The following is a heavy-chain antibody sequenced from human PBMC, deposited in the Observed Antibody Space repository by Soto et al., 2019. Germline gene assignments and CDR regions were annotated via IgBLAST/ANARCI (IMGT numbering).Heavy chain of an antibody. CDR2: ISAYNGNT. CDR3: ASYYDILTGPGAFDI. D-gene: IGHD3-9*01. V-gene: IGHV1-18*01. Sequence: ASVKASCKASGYTFTSYGISWVRQAPGQGLEWMGWISAYNGNTNYAQKLQGRVTMTTDTPTSTAYMELRSLRSDDTAVYYCASYYDILTGPGAFDIWGQGTMVTVSS. J-gene: IGHJ3*02. CDR1: GYTFTSYG.